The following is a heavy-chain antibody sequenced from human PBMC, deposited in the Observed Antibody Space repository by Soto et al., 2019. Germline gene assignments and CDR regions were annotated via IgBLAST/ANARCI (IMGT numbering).Heavy chain of an antibody. CDR1: GYTFTDYG. Sequence: QVQLVQSGAEVKKPGASVKVSCKASGYTFTDYGISWVRQAPGQGLEWMGWISGYNGNTDYAQSFKCRVTMNTDPSTSTAYMELRSLRSDDTAVFFCARDSGNPGVWAYFLDYWGQGTLVTVSS. D-gene: IGHD1-26*01. CDR3: ARDSGNPGVWAYFLDY. CDR2: ISGYNGNT. J-gene: IGHJ4*02. V-gene: IGHV1-18*01.